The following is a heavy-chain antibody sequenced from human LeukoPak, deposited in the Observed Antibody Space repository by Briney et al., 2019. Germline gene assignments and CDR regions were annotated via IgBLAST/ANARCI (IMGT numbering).Heavy chain of an antibody. J-gene: IGHJ6*03. CDR3: ARGVGSVLRYYYYMDV. CDR1: GGSFSGYY. CDR2: IYYSGST. V-gene: IGHV4-59*01. D-gene: IGHD3-3*01. Sequence: PSETLSLTCAVYGGSFSGYYWSWIRQPPGKGLEWIGYIYYSGSTNYNPSLKSRVTISVDTSKNQFSLKLSSVTAADTAVYYCARGVGSVLRYYYYMDVWGKGTTVTVSS.